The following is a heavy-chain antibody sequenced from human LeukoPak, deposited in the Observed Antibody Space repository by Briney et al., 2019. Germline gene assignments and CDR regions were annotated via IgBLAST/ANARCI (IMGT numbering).Heavy chain of an antibody. CDR3: AKPASASDNDY. J-gene: IGHJ4*02. CDR1: GYTFRSYG. V-gene: IGHV3-30*02. CDR2: IRHDGDIT. D-gene: IGHD2-21*02. Sequence: GGFLRLSCTASGYTFRSYGFHWVRQAPGKGLEWVAFIRHDGDITYYVDSVKGRFTISRDDSKNTLYLQMNSLGPEDTAVYYCAKPASASDNDYWGPGILVIVSS.